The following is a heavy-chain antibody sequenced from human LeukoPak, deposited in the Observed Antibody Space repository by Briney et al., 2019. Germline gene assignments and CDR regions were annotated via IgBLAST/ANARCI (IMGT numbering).Heavy chain of an antibody. CDR2: IGAAGVHT. CDR3: ANAESGSYHFDN. Sequence: GGSLRLSCAASGFTFSIYSMNWVRQAPGEGLEWVSTIGAAGVHTFYSDSVKGRFTISRDNSKNTLYLQMNTLRAEDTAVFYCANAESGSYHFDNWGQGTPVTVSS. D-gene: IGHD3-16*02. J-gene: IGHJ4*02. CDR1: GFTFSIYS. V-gene: IGHV3-23*01.